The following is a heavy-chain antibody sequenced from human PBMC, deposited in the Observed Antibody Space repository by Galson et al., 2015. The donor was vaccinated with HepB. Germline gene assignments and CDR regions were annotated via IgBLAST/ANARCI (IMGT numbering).Heavy chain of an antibody. CDR2: ISADNGNT. D-gene: IGHD3-22*01. CDR3: AREGLRGYYDSTGYFPFDY. V-gene: IGHV1-18*01. J-gene: IGHJ4*02. CDR1: GYFFTHFG. Sequence: SVKVSCKASGYFFTHFGINWVRQAPGQGLEWMGWISADNGNTQYVPKFQGRVTMTTDTSTSTAYVEVRSLRSDDTAVYYCAREGLRGYYDSTGYFPFDYWGQGSLVTVSS.